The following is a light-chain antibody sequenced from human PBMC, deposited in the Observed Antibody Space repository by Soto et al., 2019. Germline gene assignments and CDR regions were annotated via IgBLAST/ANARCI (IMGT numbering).Light chain of an antibody. CDR1: SSDVGGYNY. CDR3: RSYTSSSTLWV. Sequence: QSALTQPASVSGSPGQSITISCTGTSSDVGGYNYVSWYQQHPGKAPKLMIYEVSNRPSGVSNRFSGSKSGNTASLTISGLQAEDKADYYCRSYTSSSTLWVFGGGTKLTVL. J-gene: IGLJ3*02. V-gene: IGLV2-14*01. CDR2: EVS.